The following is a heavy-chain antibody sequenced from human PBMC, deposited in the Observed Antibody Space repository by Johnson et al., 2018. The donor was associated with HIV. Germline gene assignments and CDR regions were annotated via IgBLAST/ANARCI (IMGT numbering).Heavy chain of an antibody. CDR2: IGTAGDT. V-gene: IGHV3-13*01. Sequence: MLLVESGGGLVQPGGSLRLSCAASGFTFSSYDMHWVRQGTGKGLEWVSAIGTAGDTYYPGSVKGRFTISRENAKNSLYLQMNSLRVEDTAVYYCAKGADYADYEGAFDIWGQGTMVTVSS. CDR1: GFTFSSYD. D-gene: IGHD4-17*01. J-gene: IGHJ3*02. CDR3: AKGADYADYEGAFDI.